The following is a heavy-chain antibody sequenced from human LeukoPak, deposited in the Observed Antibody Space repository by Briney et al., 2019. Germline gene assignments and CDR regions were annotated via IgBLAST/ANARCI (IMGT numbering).Heavy chain of an antibody. V-gene: IGHV1-46*01. Sequence: AASVKLSXKASGYTFTSSYIHWVRQAPGQGLEWMGKINPSGGSTNYAQKFQGRVTMTRDTSTSTVYLELSSLRSDDTAVYYCARGGSIAVVVAPAPNPFDIWGQGTLVTVSS. D-gene: IGHD2-15*01. J-gene: IGHJ3*02. CDR1: GYTFTSSY. CDR3: ARGGSIAVVVAPAPNPFDI. CDR2: INPSGGST.